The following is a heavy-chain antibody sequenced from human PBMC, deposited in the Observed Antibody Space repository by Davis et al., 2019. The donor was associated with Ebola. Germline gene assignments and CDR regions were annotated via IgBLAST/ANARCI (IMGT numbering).Heavy chain of an antibody. J-gene: IGHJ4*02. CDR1: GFTFSAHT. V-gene: IGHV3-64D*08. CDR2: ISSSGKT. Sequence: PGGSLRLSCSASGFTFSAHTMHWVRQAPGKGLEYVSVISSSGKTYYADSVKGRFTISRDNSQNNVYLQMTSLRVEDTAVYYCVKDGGYWGQGTLVTVSS. CDR3: VKDGGY. D-gene: IGHD3-16*01.